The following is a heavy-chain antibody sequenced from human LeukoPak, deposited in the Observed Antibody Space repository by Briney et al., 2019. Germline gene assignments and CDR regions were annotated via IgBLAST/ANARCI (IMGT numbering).Heavy chain of an antibody. D-gene: IGHD1-26*01. CDR2: INHSGST. V-gene: IGHV4-34*01. J-gene: IGHJ4*02. Sequence: SETLSLTCAVYGGSFSGYYWSWIRQPPGKGLEWIGEINHSGSTSYNPSLKSRVTISVDTSKNQFSLKLSSVTAADTAVYYCARDPRIVGATTGGFNYWGQGTLVTVSS. CDR3: ARDPRIVGATTGGFNY. CDR1: GGSFSGYY.